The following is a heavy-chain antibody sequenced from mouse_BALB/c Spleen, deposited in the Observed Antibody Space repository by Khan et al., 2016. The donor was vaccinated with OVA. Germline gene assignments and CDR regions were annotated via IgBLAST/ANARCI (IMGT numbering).Heavy chain of an antibody. Sequence: EVQGVESGGDFVRPGGSLKLSCAASGFTFSTYGMSWVRQTPDKRLEWVATINTGGAYTYYPDTVKGRFTISRDTAKNTLYLQLSSLKSEDTAIYYCARLAYYYNSEGFAYWGRGTLVTVSA. CDR3: ARLAYYYNSEGFAY. CDR1: GFTFSTYG. J-gene: IGHJ3*01. D-gene: IGHD1-1*01. V-gene: IGHV5-6*01. CDR2: INTGGAYT.